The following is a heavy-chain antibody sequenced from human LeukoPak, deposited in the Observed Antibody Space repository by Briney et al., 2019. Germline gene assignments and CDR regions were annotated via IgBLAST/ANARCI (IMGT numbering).Heavy chain of an antibody. Sequence: ASVKVSCKASGYTFTSYGISWVRQAPGQGLEWMGWISAYNGNTNYAQKLQGRVTMTTDTSTSTAYMELRSLRSDDTAVYYCARAYTYSSSWRYYYYYMDVWGKGTTVTISS. CDR1: GYTFTSYG. J-gene: IGHJ6*03. CDR2: ISAYNGNT. V-gene: IGHV1-18*01. D-gene: IGHD6-13*01. CDR3: ARAYTYSSSWRYYYYYMDV.